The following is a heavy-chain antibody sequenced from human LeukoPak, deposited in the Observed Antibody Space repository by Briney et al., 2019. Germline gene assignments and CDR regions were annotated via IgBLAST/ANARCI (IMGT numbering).Heavy chain of an antibody. Sequence: PGGSLRLSCAASGFTFSNYWMTWVRQAPGKGLQWVANIKQDGSEKYYVDSVKGRFTISRDNAKNSLYQQMNSLRAEDTAVYYCASTATCSFWGQGTMVTVSS. V-gene: IGHV3-7*01. J-gene: IGHJ3*01. D-gene: IGHD2-2*01. CDR1: GFTFSNYW. CDR3: ASTATCSF. CDR2: IKQDGSEK.